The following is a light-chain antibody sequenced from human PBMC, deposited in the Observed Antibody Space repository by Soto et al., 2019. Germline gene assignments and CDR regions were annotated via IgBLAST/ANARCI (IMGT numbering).Light chain of an antibody. CDR2: GAS. V-gene: IGKV3-15*01. J-gene: IGKJ1*01. Sequence: EIGWTQSPGTLAVSPRGVATGGCRASQSVSSSYLAWYQQKPGQAPRLLIYGASTRATGIPARFSGSGSGTEFTLTLRTLQSDDFAVPSCQQYNPSPLTFAQGTKVDIK. CDR3: QQYNPSPLT. CDR1: QSVSSSY.